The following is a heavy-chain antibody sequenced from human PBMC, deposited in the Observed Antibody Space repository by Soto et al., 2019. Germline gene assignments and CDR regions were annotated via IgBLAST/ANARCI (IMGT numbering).Heavy chain of an antibody. CDR2: ISSSSSYI. J-gene: IGHJ5*02. CDR1: GFTFSNYN. V-gene: IGHV3-21*01. D-gene: IGHD6-13*01. Sequence: EVQLVESGGGLVKPGGSLRLSCAASGFTFSNYNMNWVRQAPGKGLEWVSSISSSSSYIYSADSVRGRFTISRDNAKNSLYLQMNSLRAEDTAVYYCARKESSSWYGGWFDPWGQGTLVTVSS. CDR3: ARKESSSWYGGWFDP.